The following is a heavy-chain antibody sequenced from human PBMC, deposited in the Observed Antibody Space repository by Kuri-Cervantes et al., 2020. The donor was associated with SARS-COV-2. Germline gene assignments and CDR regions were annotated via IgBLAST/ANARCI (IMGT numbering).Heavy chain of an antibody. V-gene: IGHV3-23*01. Sequence: GGSLRLSCAASGFTFSSYAMSWVRQAPGKGLEWVSAISGSGGSTYYADSVKGRFTISRDNSKNTLYLQMNSLRAEDTAVYYCAEDLGYSSDDRDQHWGQGTLVTVSS. J-gene: IGHJ1*01. D-gene: IGHD6-19*01. CDR2: ISGSGGST. CDR1: GFTFSSYA. CDR3: AEDLGYSSDDRDQH.